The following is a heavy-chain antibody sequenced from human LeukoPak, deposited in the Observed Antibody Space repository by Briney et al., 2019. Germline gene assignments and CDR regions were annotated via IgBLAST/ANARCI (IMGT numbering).Heavy chain of an antibody. CDR3: AKDLIAAAGNPPGY. CDR1: GFTFSSYG. Sequence: PGGSLRLSCAASGFTFSSYGMHWVRQAPGKGLEWVAFIRYDGSNKYYADSVKGRFTISRDNSKNTLYLQMNSLRAEDTAVYYCAKDLIAAAGNPPGYWGQGTLVTVSS. D-gene: IGHD6-13*01. V-gene: IGHV3-30*02. J-gene: IGHJ4*02. CDR2: IRYDGSNK.